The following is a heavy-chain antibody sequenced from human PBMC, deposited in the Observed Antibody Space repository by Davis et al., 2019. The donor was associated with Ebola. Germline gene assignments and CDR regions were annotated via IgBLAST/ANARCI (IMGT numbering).Heavy chain of an antibody. CDR2: IYYSGST. J-gene: IGHJ3*02. CDR3: AREGMPHAFDI. Sequence: PSETLSLTCTVSGGSISSSSYYWGWIRQPPGKGLEWIGSIYYSGSTYYNPSLKSRVTISVDTSKNQFSLKLSSVTAADTAVYYCAREGMPHAFDIWGQGTMVTVSS. V-gene: IGHV4-39*02. D-gene: IGHD2-2*01. CDR1: GGSISSSSYY.